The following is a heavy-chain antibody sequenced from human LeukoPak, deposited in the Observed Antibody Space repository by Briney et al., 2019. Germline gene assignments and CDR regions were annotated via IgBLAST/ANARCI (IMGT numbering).Heavy chain of an antibody. CDR2: ISPGGGTT. V-gene: IGHV3-21*01. CDR3: ALHGIAIY. Sequence: PGGSLRLSCAVSGFAFGSEAMSWVRQSPARGLEWVASISPGGGTTYYADSVKGRFTISRDNAKNSLYLQMNSLRAEDTAVYYCALHGIAIYWGQGTLVTVSS. D-gene: IGHD6-13*01. J-gene: IGHJ4*02. CDR1: GFAFGSEA.